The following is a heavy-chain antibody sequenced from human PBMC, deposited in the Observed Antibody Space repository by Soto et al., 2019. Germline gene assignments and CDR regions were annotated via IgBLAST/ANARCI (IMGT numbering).Heavy chain of an antibody. J-gene: IGHJ4*02. V-gene: IGHV4-59*01. Sequence: SETLSLTCTVSGDSITGSYWSWIRQPPGKTLEWIGYIYHSGTTTYDPSLKSRVSISVDTSKNQFSLRLTSVIAADTAVYYCARDMPYAAGSLAGCDYWGQGILVTVSS. CDR2: IYHSGTT. CDR3: ARDMPYAAGSLAGCDY. CDR1: GDSITGSY. D-gene: IGHD1-26*01.